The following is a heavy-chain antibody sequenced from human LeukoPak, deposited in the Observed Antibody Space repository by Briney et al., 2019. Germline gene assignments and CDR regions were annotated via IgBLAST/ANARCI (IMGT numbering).Heavy chain of an antibody. V-gene: IGHV4-59*08. Sequence: SETLSLTCTVSGVSISSYYWSWIRQPPGKGLEWIGYIYYSGSTNYNPSLKSRVTISVDTSKNQFSLKLSSVTAADTAVYYCARARANWEFDYWGQGTLVTVSS. D-gene: IGHD1-1*01. J-gene: IGHJ4*02. CDR1: GVSISSYY. CDR3: ARARANWEFDY. CDR2: IYYSGST.